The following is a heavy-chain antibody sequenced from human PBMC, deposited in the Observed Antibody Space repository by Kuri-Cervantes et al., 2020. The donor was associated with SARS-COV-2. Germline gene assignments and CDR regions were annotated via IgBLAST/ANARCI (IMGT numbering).Heavy chain of an antibody. Sequence: ASVKVSCKASGYTFTSYYMHWVRQAPGQGLEWMGWMNPNSGNTGYAQKFQGRVTMTRNTSISTAYMELSSLRSEDTAVYYCATSAVIHYNWYFDLWGRGTLVTVSS. D-gene: IGHD2-21*01. CDR1: GYTFTSYY. J-gene: IGHJ2*01. CDR3: ATSAVIHYNWYFDL. V-gene: IGHV1-8*02. CDR2: MNPNSGNT.